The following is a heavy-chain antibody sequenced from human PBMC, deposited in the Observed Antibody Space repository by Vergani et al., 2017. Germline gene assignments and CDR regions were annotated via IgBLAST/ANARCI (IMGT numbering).Heavy chain of an antibody. V-gene: IGHV4-4*07. CDR1: GGSMSGYY. CDR3: ARDGGEYDKDALDV. J-gene: IGHJ3*01. Sequence: QVQLRESGPGLVKPSETLSLTCSVSGGSMSGYYWSWIRQPPGKELEWIGRIYTSGATNYNPSLRSRAIMSVDASKKQFSLKLTSVTAADTAVYYCARDGGEYDKDALDVWGQGTKVTVTS. D-gene: IGHD2-21*01. CDR2: IYTSGAT.